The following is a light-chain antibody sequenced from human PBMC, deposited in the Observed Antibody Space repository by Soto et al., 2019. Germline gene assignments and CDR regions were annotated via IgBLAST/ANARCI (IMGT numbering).Light chain of an antibody. CDR2: YDT. CDR3: QVWDGSSDHGV. J-gene: IGLJ3*02. V-gene: IGLV3-21*04. Sequence: SYELTQPPSVSVAPGKTARITCGGNNIGSESVHWYQQKPGQAPVLVIYYDTNRPSGIPERFSGSNSGNTATLTISRVEARDEDEYYCQVWDGSSDHGVFGGGTTLTVL. CDR1: NIGSES.